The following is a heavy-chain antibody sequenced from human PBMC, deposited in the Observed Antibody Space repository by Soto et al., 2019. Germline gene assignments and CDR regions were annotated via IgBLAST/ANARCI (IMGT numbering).Heavy chain of an antibody. V-gene: IGHV4-34*01. D-gene: IGHD3-16*02. CDR2: INHSGST. CDR3: ARVRITFGGVIVSFDY. CDR1: GGSFSGYY. Sequence: QVQLQQWGAGLLKPSETLSLTCAVYGGSFSGYYWSWIRQPPGKGLEWIGEINHSGSTNYNPSLKSRVTMSVDTSKNQFSLKLSSVTAADTAVYYCARVRITFGGVIVSFDYWVQGTLVTVSS. J-gene: IGHJ4*02.